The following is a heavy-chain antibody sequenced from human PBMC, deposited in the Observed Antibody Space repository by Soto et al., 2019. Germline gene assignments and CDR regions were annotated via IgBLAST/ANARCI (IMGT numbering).Heavy chain of an antibody. D-gene: IGHD3-9*01. CDR3: ARPGPYYDILTGYYYDAFDI. J-gene: IGHJ3*02. CDR2: ISAYNGNT. Sequence: ASVKVSCKASGYTFTSYGISWVRQAPGQGLEWMGWISAYNGNTNYAQKLQGRVTMTTDTSTSTAYMELRSLRSDDTAVYYCARPGPYYDILTGYYYDAFDIWGQGTMVTVSS. V-gene: IGHV1-18*01. CDR1: GYTFTSYG.